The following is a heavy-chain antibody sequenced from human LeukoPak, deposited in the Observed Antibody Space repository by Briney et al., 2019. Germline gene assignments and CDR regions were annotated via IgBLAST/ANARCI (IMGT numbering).Heavy chain of an antibody. CDR3: ARLLDPSSGWYEGSRYYFDY. CDR2: IYYSGST. V-gene: IGHV4-59*08. Sequence: SETLSLTCTVSGGSISSYYWSWIRQPPGKGLEWIGYIYYSGSTNYNPSLKSRVTISVDTSKNQFSLKLSSVTAADTAVYYCARLLDPSSGWYEGSRYYFDYWGQGTLVTVSS. J-gene: IGHJ4*02. CDR1: GGSISSYY. D-gene: IGHD6-19*01.